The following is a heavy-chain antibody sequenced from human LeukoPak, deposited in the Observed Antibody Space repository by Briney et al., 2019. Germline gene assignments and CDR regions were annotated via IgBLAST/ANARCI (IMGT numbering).Heavy chain of an antibody. CDR3: ARDPGTTGTTSYFDY. CDR1: GGTFSSYA. Sequence: SVKVSCKASGGTFSSYAISWVRQAPGQGLEWMGRIIPFLGIANYAQKFQGRVTITADKSTSTAYMELSSLRSEDTAVYYCARDPGTTGTTSYFDYWGQGTLVTVSS. CDR2: IIPFLGIA. D-gene: IGHD1-1*01. J-gene: IGHJ4*02. V-gene: IGHV1-69*04.